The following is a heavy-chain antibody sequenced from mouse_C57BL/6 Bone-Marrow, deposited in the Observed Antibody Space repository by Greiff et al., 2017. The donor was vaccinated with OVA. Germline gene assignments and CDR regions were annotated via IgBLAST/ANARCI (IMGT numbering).Heavy chain of an antibody. J-gene: IGHJ3*01. CDR1: GYSFTDYN. Sequence: EVKVVESGPELVKPGASVKISCKASGYSFTDYNMNWVKQSNGKRLEWIGVINPNYGATSYNQKFKGKATLTVDQSSSTAYMELNSLTSEDSAVDYCARDDYLHWGQGTLVTVSA. CDR2: INPNYGAT. D-gene: IGHD2-4*01. CDR3: ARDDYLH. V-gene: IGHV1-39*01.